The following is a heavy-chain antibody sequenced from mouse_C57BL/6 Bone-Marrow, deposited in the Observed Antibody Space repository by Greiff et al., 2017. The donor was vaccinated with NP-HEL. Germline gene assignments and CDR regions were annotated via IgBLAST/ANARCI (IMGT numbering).Heavy chain of an antibody. D-gene: IGHD2-5*01. V-gene: IGHV1-39*01. CDR2: INPNYGTT. CDR1: GYSFTDSY. CDR3: AREEIYDSNYYWFAY. J-gene: IGHJ3*01. Sequence: EVKLMESGPELVKPGASVKISCKASGYSFTDSYMNWVKQSTGKSLEWIGDINPNYGTTSYNQKFKGKATMTVDQSSSTAYLQLNSLKSEDSAVFDCAREEIYDSNYYWFAYWGQGTLVTVSA.